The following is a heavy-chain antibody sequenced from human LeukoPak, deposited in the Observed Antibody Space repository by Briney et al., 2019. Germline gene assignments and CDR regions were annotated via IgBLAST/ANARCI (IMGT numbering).Heavy chain of an antibody. CDR1: GFTFSSYS. D-gene: IGHD3-10*01. CDR2: ISGSGGST. J-gene: IGHJ6*02. V-gene: IGHV3-23*01. Sequence: AGGSLRLSCAASGFTFSSYSMSWVRQAPGKGLEWVSAISGSGGSTYYADSVKGRFTISRDNSKNTLYLQMNSLRAEDTAVYYCAKARGRGVLNYYYYYGMDVWGQGTTVAVSS. CDR3: AKARGRGVLNYYYYYGMDV.